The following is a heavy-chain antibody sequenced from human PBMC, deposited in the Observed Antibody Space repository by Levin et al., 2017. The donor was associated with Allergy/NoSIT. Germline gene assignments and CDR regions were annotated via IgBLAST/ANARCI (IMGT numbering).Heavy chain of an antibody. CDR1: GFTFSNYW. D-gene: IGHD4-17*01. V-gene: IGHV3-74*01. CDR2: INSDGSST. CDR3: VRGFSDIVTTVVLFDY. J-gene: IGHJ4*02. Sequence: PGGSLRLSCAASGFTFSNYWMHWVRQAPGEGLVWVSRINSDGSSTSYADSVKGRFTISRDNAKNTLYLQMNNLRAEDTAVYYCVRGFSDIVTTVVLFDYWGQGTLVTVSS.